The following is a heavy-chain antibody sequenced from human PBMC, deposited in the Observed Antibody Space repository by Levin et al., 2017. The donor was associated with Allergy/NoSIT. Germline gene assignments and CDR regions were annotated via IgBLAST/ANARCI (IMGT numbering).Heavy chain of an antibody. CDR1: GYTFTGYY. D-gene: IGHD2-2*03. Sequence: GESLKISCKASGYTFTGYYMHWVRQAPGQGLEWMGWINPNSGGTNYAQKFQGRVTMTRDTSISTAYMELSRLRSDDTAVYYCAAVGYCSSTSCLGEGIYYYDYMDVWGKGTTVTVSS. CDR3: AAVGYCSSTSCLGEGIYYYDYMDV. CDR2: INPNSGGT. J-gene: IGHJ6*03. V-gene: IGHV1-2*02.